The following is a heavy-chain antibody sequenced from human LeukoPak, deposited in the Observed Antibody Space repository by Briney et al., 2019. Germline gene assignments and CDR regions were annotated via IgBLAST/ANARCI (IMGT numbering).Heavy chain of an antibody. J-gene: IGHJ4*02. CDR3: ARGKIDY. CDR1: GFRFSDYW. CDR2: VDRDGISK. Sequence: GGSLRLSCAASGFRFSDYWMMWVRQAPGKGLEWVANVDRDGISKYYADSVKGRFTISRDNAKNSLSLQMNRLRVEDTALYYCARGKIDYWGQGSLVTVSS. V-gene: IGHV3-7*01.